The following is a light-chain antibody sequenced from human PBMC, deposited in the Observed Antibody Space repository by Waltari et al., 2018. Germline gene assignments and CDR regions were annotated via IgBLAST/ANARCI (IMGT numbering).Light chain of an antibody. J-gene: IGKJ4*01. CDR1: QSVSSN. V-gene: IGKV3-15*01. Sequence: EIVMTQSPATLSVSPGERATLSCRASQSVSSNLAWYQQKPGQAPRLLIYGASTRATGIPARCSGSWSGTEFTLTISSLQSEDFAVYYCQQYNNWLTFGGGTKVEIK. CDR2: GAS. CDR3: QQYNNWLT.